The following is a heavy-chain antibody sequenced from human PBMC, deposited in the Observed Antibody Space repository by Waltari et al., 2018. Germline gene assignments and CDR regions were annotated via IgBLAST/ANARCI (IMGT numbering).Heavy chain of an antibody. J-gene: IGHJ6*03. CDR2: INPTSGGT. Sequence: QVQLVQSGAEVKKPGASVKVSCKASGYTFTGYYMHWVRQAPGQGLEWMGRINPTSGGTNYAQKLQGRVTRTRDTSISTAYMELSRLRSDDTAVYYCARDRGVGVPRDYYYYYMDVWGKGTTVTVSS. CDR1: GYTFTGYY. V-gene: IGHV1-2*06. CDR3: ARDRGVGVPRDYYYYYMDV. D-gene: IGHD3-16*01.